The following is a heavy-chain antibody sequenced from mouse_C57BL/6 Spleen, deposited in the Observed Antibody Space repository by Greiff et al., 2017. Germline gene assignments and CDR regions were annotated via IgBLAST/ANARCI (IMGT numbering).Heavy chain of an antibody. V-gene: IGHV2-3*01. J-gene: IGHJ1*03. D-gene: IGHD1-1*01. CDR2: IWGDGST. CDR1: GFSLTSYG. Sequence: VQLQESGPGLVAPSQSLSITCTVSGFSLTSYGVSWVRQPPGKGLEWLGVIWGDGSTNYHSALISRLSISKDNSKSQVFLKLNSLQTADTATYYCAKPIEYGSSDWYFDVWGTGTTVTVSS. CDR3: AKPIEYGSSDWYFDV.